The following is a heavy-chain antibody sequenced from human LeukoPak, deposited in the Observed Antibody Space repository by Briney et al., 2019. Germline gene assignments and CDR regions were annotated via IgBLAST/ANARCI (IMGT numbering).Heavy chain of an antibody. CDR2: IVVGSGNT. CDR3: ARDFGYGYYYYYIDV. CDR1: GFTFTSSA. D-gene: IGHD3-10*01. V-gene: IGHV1-58*02. Sequence: SVKVSCKASGFTFTSSAMQWVRQARGQRLEWIGWIVVGSGNTNYAQKFQERVTITRDMSTSTAYMELSSLRSEDTAVYYCARDFGYGYYYYYIDVWGKGTTVTISS. J-gene: IGHJ6*03.